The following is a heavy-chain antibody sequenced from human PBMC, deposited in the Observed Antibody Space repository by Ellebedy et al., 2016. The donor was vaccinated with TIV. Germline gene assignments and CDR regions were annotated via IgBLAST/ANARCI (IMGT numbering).Heavy chain of an antibody. CDR3: ARGYDKGGYGWLAPFDY. D-gene: IGHD6-25*01. CDR1: GFTFSSYS. Sequence: GESLKISXAASGFTFSSYSMNWVRQAPGKGLEWVSSISSSSSYIYYADSVKGRFTISRDNAKNSLYLQMNSLRAEDTAVYYCARGYDKGGYGWLAPFDYWGQGTLVTVSS. CDR2: ISSSSSYI. J-gene: IGHJ4*02. V-gene: IGHV3-21*01.